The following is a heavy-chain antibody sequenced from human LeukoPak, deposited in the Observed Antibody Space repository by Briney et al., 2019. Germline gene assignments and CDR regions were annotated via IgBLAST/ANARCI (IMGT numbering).Heavy chain of an antibody. Sequence: SETLSLTCTVSGGSISSYYWSWIRQPPGKGLEWLGYIYYSGSTNYNPSLKIRVTISVDTSKNQFSLKLSSVTAADTAVYYCARHGRGHYDILTGYGFGAFDIWGQGTMVTVSS. D-gene: IGHD3-9*01. CDR1: GGSISSYY. J-gene: IGHJ3*02. CDR2: IYYSGST. V-gene: IGHV4-59*08. CDR3: ARHGRGHYDILTGYGFGAFDI.